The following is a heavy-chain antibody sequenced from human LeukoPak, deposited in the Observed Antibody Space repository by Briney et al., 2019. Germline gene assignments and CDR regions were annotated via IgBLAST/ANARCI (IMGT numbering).Heavy chain of an antibody. J-gene: IGHJ4*02. CDR2: ISSSGSTI. D-gene: IGHD1-26*01. Sequence: GGSLRLSCAASGFTFSSYEMNWVRQAPGKGLEWVSYISSSGSTIYYADSVKGRFTISRDNAKNSLYLQMNSLRAEDTAVYYCAKAMGATLFDYWGQGTLVTVSS. CDR3: AKAMGATLFDY. CDR1: GFTFSSYE. V-gene: IGHV3-48*03.